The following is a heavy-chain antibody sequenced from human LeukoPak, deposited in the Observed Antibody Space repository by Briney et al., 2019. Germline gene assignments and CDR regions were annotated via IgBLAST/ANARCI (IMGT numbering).Heavy chain of an antibody. V-gene: IGHV3-23*01. D-gene: IGHD3-22*01. CDR3: AKRGDSSGDSKHFDY. CDR1: GFTFSSYA. CDR2: ISPSGGNT. J-gene: IGHJ4*02. Sequence: GGSLRLSCAASGFTFSSYAMSWVRQAPGKGLEWVSLISPSGGNTYYADSVRGRFTISRDSSKNTLHLQMSSLRAEDTALYYCAKRGDSSGDSKHFDYWGQGTLVTVSS.